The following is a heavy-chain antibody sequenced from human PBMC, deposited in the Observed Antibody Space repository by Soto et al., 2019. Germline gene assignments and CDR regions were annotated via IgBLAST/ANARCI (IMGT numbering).Heavy chain of an antibody. V-gene: IGHV1-2*02. Sequence: QVQLVQSGAEVKKPGASVYVSCKASGYTFSDYYVHWVRQAPGQGREWMGWINPNVGGTNYARKFQGRVTMTRDTSISTVYMKLTRLSPDDTAIYYCARGGREVPRIPYDTWGQGTLVTVSS. J-gene: IGHJ5*02. CDR2: INPNVGGT. CDR3: ARGGREVPRIPYDT. CDR1: GYTFSDYY. D-gene: IGHD3-16*01.